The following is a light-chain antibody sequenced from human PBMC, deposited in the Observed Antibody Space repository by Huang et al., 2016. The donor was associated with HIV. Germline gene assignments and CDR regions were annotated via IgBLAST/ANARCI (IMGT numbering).Light chain of an antibody. V-gene: IGKV2-28*01. CDR2: VAS. CDR3: MQALQTPLT. CDR1: QSLLHRNGNNY. Sequence: DIVMTQSPLSLSVTPGEPASISCRSSQSLLHRNGNNYLDWYLQKPGQSAQRLIYVASSRASGIPDRFNGSGSGTDFTLKISRVEAEDVGVYYCMQALQTPLTFGGGTKVEVK. J-gene: IGKJ4*01.